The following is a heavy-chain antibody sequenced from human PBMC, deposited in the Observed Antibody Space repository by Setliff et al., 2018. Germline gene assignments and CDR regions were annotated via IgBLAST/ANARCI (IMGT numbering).Heavy chain of an antibody. J-gene: IGHJ4*02. CDR2: VAFSGST. CDR1: GDSISDNYYY. D-gene: IGHD3-16*02. CDR3: ARDPGFRSGTWSLDV. V-gene: IGHV4-39*07. Sequence: SETPSLTCIVSGDSISDNYYYWTWIRQSPGKGLEWIGTVAFSGSTFYNPSLESRLTILLDTSKNHFSLTVTSVTAADAAMYFCARDPGFRSGTWSLDVWGQGILVTVSS.